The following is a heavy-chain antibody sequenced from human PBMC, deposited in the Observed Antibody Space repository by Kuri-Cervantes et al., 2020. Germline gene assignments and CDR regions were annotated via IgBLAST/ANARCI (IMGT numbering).Heavy chain of an antibody. CDR3: ARAHVAGFLDWFDP. CDR1: GYTFTSYA. CDR2: INAGNGNT. D-gene: IGHD6-19*01. V-gene: IGHV1-3*01. J-gene: IGHJ5*02. Sequence: ASVKVSCKASGYTFTSYAMHWVRQAPGQRLEWMGWINAGNGNTKYSQRFQGRVTITRDTSASTAYMELSSLRSEDTAVYYCARAHVAGFLDWFDPWGQGTLVTVSS.